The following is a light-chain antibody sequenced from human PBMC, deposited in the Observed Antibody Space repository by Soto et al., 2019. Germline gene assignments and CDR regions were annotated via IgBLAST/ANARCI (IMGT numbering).Light chain of an antibody. CDR2: DVS. V-gene: IGLV2-14*03. Sequence: QSALTQPASVSGSPGQSITISCTGTSSDVGLYNYASWYQQHPGKAPRLMIYDVSKRPSGLSNRFSGSKSGNTASLTISGLQAEDEADYYCSSYTSSSTYVFGTGTRSPS. CDR3: SSYTSSSTYV. CDR1: SSDVGLYNY. J-gene: IGLJ1*01.